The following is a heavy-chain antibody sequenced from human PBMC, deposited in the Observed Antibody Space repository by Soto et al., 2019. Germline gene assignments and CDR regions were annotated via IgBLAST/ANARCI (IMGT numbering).Heavy chain of an antibody. V-gene: IGHV4-31*02. D-gene: IGHD1-1*01. J-gene: IGHJ3*02. CDR1: GGSITTGGRY. Sequence: QVRLQEWGPGLVKPSQTLSLKCSVSGGSITTGGRYWSWIRQLPGKGLEWIGDIYYSGNTYYNASLNSRVTISVEAAKNQFSLKLSFVTAADTAVYYCAQALVFTGGDGFDIWGQGRLVTVSS. CDR2: IYYSGNT. CDR3: AQALVFTGGDGFDI.